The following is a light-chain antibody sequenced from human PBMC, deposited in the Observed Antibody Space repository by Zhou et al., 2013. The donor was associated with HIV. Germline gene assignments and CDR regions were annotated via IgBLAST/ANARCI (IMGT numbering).Light chain of an antibody. J-gene: IGKJ4*01. V-gene: IGKV1-5*03. CDR3: QQGDNYPLT. Sequence: DIQLSQSPSTLSASVGDTVTITCRASESMSSWLAWLQQKPGKAPKLLIYKTSNLEPGVPSRFSGSGSVREFTLTITNLQPEDFATYYCQQGDNYPLTFGGGTKGGYET. CDR2: KTS. CDR1: ESMSSW.